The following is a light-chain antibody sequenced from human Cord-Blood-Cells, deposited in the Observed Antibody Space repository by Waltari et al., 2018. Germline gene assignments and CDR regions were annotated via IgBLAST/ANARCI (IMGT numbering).Light chain of an antibody. Sequence: QSALTQPASVSGSPGQSITISCTGTSSDVGSYNLVSWYQQHPGKAPKLMIYEGSKRPSGVSNRFSGSKSGNTASLTISGLQDEDEADYYCCSYAGRVFGGGTKLTVL. CDR1: SSDVGSYNL. V-gene: IGLV2-23*01. CDR3: CSYAGRV. J-gene: IGLJ2*01. CDR2: EGS.